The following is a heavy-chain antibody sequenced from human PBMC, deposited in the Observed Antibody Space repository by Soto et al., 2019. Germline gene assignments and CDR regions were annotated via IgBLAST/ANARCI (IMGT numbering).Heavy chain of an antibody. Sequence: QVQLVESGVGVVQPVRSLRLSCAASGFTFSSYGMPWVRQAPCKGLEWVAVISYDGSNKYYADSVKGRFTISRDNSKNTLYLQMNSLRAEDTAVYYCAKELTMVAKTNFDYWGQGTLVTVSS. CDR3: AKELTMVAKTNFDY. CDR2: ISYDGSNK. V-gene: IGHV3-30*18. CDR1: GFTFSSYG. D-gene: IGHD3-10*01. J-gene: IGHJ4*02.